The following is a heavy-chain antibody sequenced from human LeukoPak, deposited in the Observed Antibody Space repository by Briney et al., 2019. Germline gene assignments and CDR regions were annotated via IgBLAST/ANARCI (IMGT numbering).Heavy chain of an antibody. D-gene: IGHD5-24*01. CDR1: GFTFSSYG. CDR3: AKVKEYGDGYKVGYFQH. Sequence: GGSLRLPSSASGFTFSSYGMHWVRQAPGKGLAWVAFIRYGGSNKYYADSVKGRFTITRDNSKNSLYLQMNSLRAEDTAVYYCAKVKEYGDGYKVGYFQHWGQGSLVTVSS. V-gene: IGHV3-30*02. CDR2: IRYGGSNK. J-gene: IGHJ1*01.